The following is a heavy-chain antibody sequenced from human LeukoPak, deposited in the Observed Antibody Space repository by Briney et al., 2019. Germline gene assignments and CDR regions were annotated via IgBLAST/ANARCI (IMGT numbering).Heavy chain of an antibody. V-gene: IGHV4-61*08. CDR1: GGSISSGGYY. CDR3: ARDRSIAAAGFNWFDP. CDR2: IYYSGST. D-gene: IGHD6-13*01. Sequence: PSETLSLTCTVSGGSISSGGYYWSWIRQPPGKGLEWIGYIYYSGSTNYNPSLKSRVTISVDTSKNQFSLKLSSVTAADTTVYYCARDRSIAAAGFNWFDPWGQGTLVTVSS. J-gene: IGHJ5*02.